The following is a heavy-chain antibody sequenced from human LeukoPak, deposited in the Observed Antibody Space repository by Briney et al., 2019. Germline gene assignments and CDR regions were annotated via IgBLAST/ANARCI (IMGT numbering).Heavy chain of an antibody. D-gene: IGHD3-16*01. V-gene: IGHV1-2*02. CDR3: ARELGTLGPLRKFDN. J-gene: IGHJ4*02. CDR1: GYTFTDYF. CDR2: INPFSGDT. Sequence: ASVKVSCKASGYTFTDYFMHWVRQAPGQGLEWMGCINPFSGDTNYPQKFQGRVTMTRDTSISTAYMDLSRLRSDDTAVYYCARELGTLGPLRKFDNWGQGTLVTVSS.